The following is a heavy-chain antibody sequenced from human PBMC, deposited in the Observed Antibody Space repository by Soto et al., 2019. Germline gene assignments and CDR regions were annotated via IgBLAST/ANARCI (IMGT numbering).Heavy chain of an antibody. Sequence: EVKVLESGGGLVQPGGSLRLSCATSGFTFSLYPMNWVRQAPGKGLEWVSGISAGGDSTYYADSVKGRFTIFRDNSKTSVYLQMNSLRVEDTAVYYCARRVWGQGNLVTVSS. CDR1: GFTFSLYP. CDR3: ARRV. CDR2: ISAGGDST. J-gene: IGHJ4*02. V-gene: IGHV3-23*01.